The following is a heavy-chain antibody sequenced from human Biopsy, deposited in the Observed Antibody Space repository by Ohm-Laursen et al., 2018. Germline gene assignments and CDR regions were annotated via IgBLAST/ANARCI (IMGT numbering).Heavy chain of an antibody. CDR2: IIPIVGIT. Sequence: GSSVKVSCKTSGDTFSRSPFFWVRQAPGQGLVYLGKIIPIVGITNHAQTFQGRITLTADKSTFMVYMELSRLRSDDTAIYYCARGGSGSGYCGMDVWGQGATVSVSS. CDR3: ARGGSGSGYCGMDV. D-gene: IGHD3-10*01. V-gene: IGHV1-69*04. J-gene: IGHJ6*02. CDR1: GDTFSRSP.